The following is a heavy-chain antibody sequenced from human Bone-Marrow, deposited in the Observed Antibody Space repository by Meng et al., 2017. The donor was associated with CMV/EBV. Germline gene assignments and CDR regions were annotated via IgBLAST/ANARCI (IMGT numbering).Heavy chain of an antibody. J-gene: IGHJ4*02. D-gene: IGHD4-17*01. Sequence: GSLRLSCTVSGGSISSYYWSWIRQPPGKGLEWIGYIYYSGSTNYNPSLKSRVTISVDTSKNQFSLKLSSVTAADTAVYYCARSPVTTPTYDYWGQGTLVTVSS. CDR3: ARSPVTTPTYDY. V-gene: IGHV4-59*01. CDR2: IYYSGST. CDR1: GGSISSYY.